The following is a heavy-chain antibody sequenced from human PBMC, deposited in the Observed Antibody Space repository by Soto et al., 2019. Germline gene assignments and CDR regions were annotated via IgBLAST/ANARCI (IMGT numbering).Heavy chain of an antibody. J-gene: IGHJ3*02. Sequence: GGSLRLSCAASGFTFSSYEMNWVRQAPGKGLEWVSYISSSGSTIYYADSVKGRFTISRDNAKNSLYLQMNSLRAEDTAVYYCARAANWTDAFDIWGQGTMVTVSS. V-gene: IGHV3-48*03. CDR1: GFTFSSYE. CDR3: ARAANWTDAFDI. D-gene: IGHD1-1*01. CDR2: ISSSGSTI.